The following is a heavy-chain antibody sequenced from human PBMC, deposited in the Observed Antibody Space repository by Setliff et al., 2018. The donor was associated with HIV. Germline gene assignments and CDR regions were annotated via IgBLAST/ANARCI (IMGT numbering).Heavy chain of an antibody. D-gene: IGHD3-3*01. V-gene: IGHV3-48*03. CDR1: GFTFSTYE. J-gene: IGHJ4*02. CDR3: VRWRGAQSEFDY. Sequence: GGSLRLSCAASGFTFSTYEMNWVRQAPGTGLEWVSYITSSGSTIYYADSVMGRFTISRDNAENSLYLQMNSLRVADTAVYYCVRWRGAQSEFDYWGQGTLVTVSS. CDR2: ITSSGSTI.